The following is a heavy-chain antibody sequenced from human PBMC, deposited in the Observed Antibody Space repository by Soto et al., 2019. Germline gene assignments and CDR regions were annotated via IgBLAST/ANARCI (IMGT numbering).Heavy chain of an antibody. CDR2: ISSNGGST. CDR3: ARDYYGSGSYYGYYYGMDV. Sequence: EVQLVESGGGLVQPGGSLRLSCAASGFTFSSYAMHWVRQAPGKGLEYVSAISSNGGSTYYANSVKGRFTISRDNSKNTLYLQMGSLRAEDMAVYYCARDYYGSGSYYGYYYGMDVWGQGTTVTVSS. V-gene: IGHV3-64*01. D-gene: IGHD3-10*01. J-gene: IGHJ6*02. CDR1: GFTFSSYA.